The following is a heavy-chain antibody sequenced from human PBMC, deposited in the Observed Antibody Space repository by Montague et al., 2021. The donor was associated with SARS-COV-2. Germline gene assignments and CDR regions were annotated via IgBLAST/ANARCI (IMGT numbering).Heavy chain of an antibody. CDR1: GGSLSKYY. Sequence: SETLSLTCARSGGSLSKYYWSGSRHTPGNCRDRRGEYNQCGTTIYNPSVKSGVTISEDTSKNQFYLRLNSVTAADTAVYYCARGRRPVVVPGAGPAGRAFDIWGQGTMVTVSS. CDR3: ARGRRPVVVPGAGPAGRAFDI. D-gene: IGHD2-2*01. J-gene: IGHJ3*02. CDR2: YNQCGTT. V-gene: IGHV4-34*01.